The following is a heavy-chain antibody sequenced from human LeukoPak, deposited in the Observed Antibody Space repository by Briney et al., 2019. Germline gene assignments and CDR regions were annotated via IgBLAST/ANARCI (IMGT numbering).Heavy chain of an antibody. V-gene: IGHV4-34*01. Sequence: PSETLSLTCAVYGGSLSGYYWSWIRQPPGKGLEWIGEINHSGSTNYNSSLKSRVTISVDTSKNQFSLKLSSVTAADTAVYYCARGGSLSYYDSSGLPFDYWGQGTLVTVSS. D-gene: IGHD3-22*01. J-gene: IGHJ4*02. CDR1: GGSLSGYY. CDR2: INHSGST. CDR3: ARGGSLSYYDSSGLPFDY.